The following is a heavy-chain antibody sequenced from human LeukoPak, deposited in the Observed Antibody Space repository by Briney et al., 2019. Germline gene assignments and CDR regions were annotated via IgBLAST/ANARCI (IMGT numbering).Heavy chain of an antibody. CDR2: IYDSGRT. CDR3: ASTTGDY. J-gene: IGHJ4*02. CDR1: GGSISSNY. V-gene: IGHV4-59*08. D-gene: IGHD4-17*01. Sequence: SETLSLTCTVSGGSISSNYWSWIRQPPGKGLEWIGYIYDSGRTNYNPSLKSRVTISVDTSKNQFSLKLSSVTAADTAVYYCASTTGDYWGQGTLVTVSS.